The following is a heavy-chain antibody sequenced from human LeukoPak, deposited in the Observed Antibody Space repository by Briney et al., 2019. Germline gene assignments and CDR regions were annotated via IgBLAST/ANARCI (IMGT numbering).Heavy chain of an antibody. CDR2: ISSSGSNI. J-gene: IGHJ1*01. V-gene: IGHV3-48*01. CDR1: GFTFSSYS. Sequence: GGSLRLSCAASGFTFSSYSINWVRQAPGKGLEWVSYISSSGSNIYYADSVKGRLTISRDNAKNSLYLQMDSLRAEDTAVYYCARGLFCSGGSCYLYFQHWGQGTLVTVSS. CDR3: ARGLFCSGGSCYLYFQH. D-gene: IGHD2-15*01.